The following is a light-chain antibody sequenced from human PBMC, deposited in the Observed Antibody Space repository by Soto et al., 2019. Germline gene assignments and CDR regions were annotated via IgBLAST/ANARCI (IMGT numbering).Light chain of an antibody. CDR3: TSFTTTNIWV. J-gene: IGLJ3*02. CDR1: SGDIGSYNR. Sequence: QSVLTQPASVSGSPGQSITISCTGTSGDIGSYNRVSWYQQHPGKAPKLVICEVSNRPSGVSSRFSGSKSGNTASLTISGLRAEDEADYYCTSFTTTNIWVFGGGTKLTVL. V-gene: IGLV2-14*03. CDR2: EVS.